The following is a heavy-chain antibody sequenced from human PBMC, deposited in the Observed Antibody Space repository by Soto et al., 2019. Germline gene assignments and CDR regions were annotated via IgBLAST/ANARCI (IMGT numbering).Heavy chain of an antibody. CDR1: GGSISSGDYY. Sequence: QVQLQESGPGLVKPSQTLSLTCTVSGGSISSGDYYWSWIRQPPGKGLEWIGYIYYSGSTYYNPSLKSRVTISVDTSKNQFSLKLSSVTAADTAVYYCARGYDFWSAKYYYYGMDVWGQGTTVTVSS. CDR3: ARGYDFWSAKYYYYGMDV. J-gene: IGHJ6*02. D-gene: IGHD3-3*01. CDR2: IYYSGST. V-gene: IGHV4-30-4*01.